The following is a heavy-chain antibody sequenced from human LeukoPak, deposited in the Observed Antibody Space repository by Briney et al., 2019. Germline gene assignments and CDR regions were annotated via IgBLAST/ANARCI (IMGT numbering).Heavy chain of an antibody. CDR1: GFTFSSYS. V-gene: IGHV3-48*01. D-gene: IGHD5-18*01. CDR3: ARAPGYGSPDY. CDR2: ISSSSSTI. J-gene: IGHJ4*02. Sequence: GRSLRLSCAASGFTFSSYSMNWVRQAPGKGLEWVSYISSSSSTIYYADSVKGRFTISRDNAKNSLYLQMNSLRAEDTAVYYCARAPGYGSPDYWGQGTLVTVSS.